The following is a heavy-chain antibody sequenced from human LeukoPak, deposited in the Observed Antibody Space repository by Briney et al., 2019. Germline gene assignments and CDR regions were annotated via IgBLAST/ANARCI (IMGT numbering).Heavy chain of an antibody. J-gene: IGHJ4*02. CDR2: IRSDGDST. V-gene: IGHV3-64D*09. CDR1: GFTFSTFA. D-gene: IGHD2-8*01. Sequence: PGRSLRLSCSASGFTFSTFAMHWVRQAPGKGLEYVSAIRSDGDSTYYADSVKGRFTISRDNSKNTLYLQMSSLRTEDTAVYYCVKYYGVYSFFDSWGQGTLVTVSS. CDR3: VKYYGVYSFFDS.